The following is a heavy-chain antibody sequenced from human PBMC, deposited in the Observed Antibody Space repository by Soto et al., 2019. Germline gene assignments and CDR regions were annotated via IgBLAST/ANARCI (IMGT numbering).Heavy chain of an antibody. CDR1: GVSISNSSYY. V-gene: IGHV4-39*01. CDR2: IYYSGIT. CDR3: ARHGSN. Sequence: SETLSLTCTVSGVSISNSSYYWGWIRRPPGKGLEWIGTIYYSGITYYNPSLKSRVTISVDTSKNQSSLKLTSVTAADTAVYYCARHGSNWGQGTLVTVSS. J-gene: IGHJ4*02.